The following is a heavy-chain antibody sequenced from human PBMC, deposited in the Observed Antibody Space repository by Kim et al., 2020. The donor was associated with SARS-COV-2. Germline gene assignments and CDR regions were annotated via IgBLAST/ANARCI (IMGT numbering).Heavy chain of an antibody. CDR2: INHSGST. CDR1: GGSFSGYY. J-gene: IGHJ4*02. V-gene: IGHV4-34*01. CDR3: ARGFARYGSGSYYNG. Sequence: SETLSLTCAVYGGSFSGYYWSWIRQPPGKGLEWIGEINHSGSTNYNPSLKSRVTISVDTSKNQFSLKLSSVTAADTAVYYCARGFARYGSGSYYNGWGQGTLVTVSS. D-gene: IGHD3-10*01.